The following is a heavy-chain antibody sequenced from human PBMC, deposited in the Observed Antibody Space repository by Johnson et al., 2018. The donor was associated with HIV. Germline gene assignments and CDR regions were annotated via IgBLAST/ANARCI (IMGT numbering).Heavy chain of an antibody. CDR2: ISYDGVNK. V-gene: IGHV3-30*04. CDR1: EFSFSTYA. J-gene: IGHJ3*02. Sequence: QVQLVESGGGVVQPGRSLRLSCAASEFSFSTYALHWVRQAPGEGLEWVAVISYDGVNKYYADSVKGRFTVSRDNSKNTLYLQMTSLRTEDTAVYYCARDPVLDAFDIWGQGTMVTVSA. CDR3: ARDPVLDAFDI.